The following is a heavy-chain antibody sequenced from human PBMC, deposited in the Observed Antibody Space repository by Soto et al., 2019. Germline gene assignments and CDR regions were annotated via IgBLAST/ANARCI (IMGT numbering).Heavy chain of an antibody. V-gene: IGHV1-18*01. CDR1: GYTFTSYG. J-gene: IGHJ6*02. D-gene: IGHD6-13*01. Sequence: QVQLVQSGAEVKKPGASVKVSCKASGYTFTSYGFSWVRQAPGQGLEWMGWISAYNGNTNYAQKGQGRHTMTTDTSTSTAYMALRSLRSDDTAVYYCASFSIAAADPYGMDVWGQWTTVTVSS. CDR3: ASFSIAAADPYGMDV. CDR2: ISAYNGNT.